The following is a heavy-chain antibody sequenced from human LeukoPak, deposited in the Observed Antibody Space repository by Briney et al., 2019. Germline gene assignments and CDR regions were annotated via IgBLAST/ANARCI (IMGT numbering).Heavy chain of an antibody. J-gene: IGHJ4*02. CDR2: ISSSSSYI. D-gene: IGHD3-10*01. CDR3: AREQSYGSGGYYVCYFDY. Sequence: GGSLRLSCAASGFTFSSYSMNWVRQAPGKGLEWVSSISSSSSYIYYADSVKGRFTISRDNAKNSLYLQMNSLRAEDTAVYYCAREQSYGSGGYYVCYFDYWGQGTLVTVSS. CDR1: GFTFSSYS. V-gene: IGHV3-21*01.